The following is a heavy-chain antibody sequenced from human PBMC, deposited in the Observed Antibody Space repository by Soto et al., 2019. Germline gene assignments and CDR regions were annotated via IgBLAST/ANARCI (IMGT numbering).Heavy chain of an antibody. J-gene: IGHJ4*02. D-gene: IGHD6-6*01. Sequence: SVKVSCKASGGTFSSYAISWVRQAPGQGLEWMGGIIPIFGTANYAQKFQGRVTITADESTSTAYMELSSLRSEDTAVYYCAASRRSIAARPYYFDYWGQGTLVTVSS. V-gene: IGHV1-69*13. CDR3: AASRRSIAARPYYFDY. CDR2: IIPIFGTA. CDR1: GGTFSSYA.